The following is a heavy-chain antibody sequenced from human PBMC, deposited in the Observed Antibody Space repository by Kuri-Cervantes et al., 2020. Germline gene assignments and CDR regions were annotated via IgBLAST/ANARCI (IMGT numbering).Heavy chain of an antibody. CDR2: IKQDGSEK. V-gene: IGHV3-7*01. CDR1: GFTFSSYW. Sequence: GGSLRLSCAASGFTFSSYWMSWVRQAPGKGLEWVANIKQDGSEKYYVDSVKGRFTISRDNAKNSLYLQMNSLRAEDTAVYYCARYYYGSGSYFFSPYYYYGMDVWGQGTTVTVSS. D-gene: IGHD3-10*01. J-gene: IGHJ6*02. CDR3: ARYYYGSGSYFFSPYYYYGMDV.